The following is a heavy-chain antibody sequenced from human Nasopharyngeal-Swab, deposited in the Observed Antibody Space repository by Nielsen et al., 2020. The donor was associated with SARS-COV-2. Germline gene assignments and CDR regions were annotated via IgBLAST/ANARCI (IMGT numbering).Heavy chain of an antibody. CDR3: ARWTSYDYVWGSYRSSYYFDY. CDR1: GFTFSDYY. D-gene: IGHD3-16*02. CDR2: ISSSGSTI. J-gene: IGHJ4*02. V-gene: IGHV3-11*01. Sequence: LSLTCAASGFTFSDYYMSWIHQAPGKGLEWVSYISSSGSTIYYADSVKGRFTISRDNAKNSLYLQMNSLRAEDTAVYYCARWTSYDYVWGSYRSSYYFDYWGQGTLVTVSS.